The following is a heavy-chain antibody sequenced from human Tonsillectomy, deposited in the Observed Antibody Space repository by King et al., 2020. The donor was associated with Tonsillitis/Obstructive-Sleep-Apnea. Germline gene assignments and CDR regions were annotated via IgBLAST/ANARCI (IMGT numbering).Heavy chain of an antibody. CDR2: ISYDGSNE. V-gene: IGHV3-30*04. CDR3: VRAPYYSSSTTCYVRPYYNYYHMDV. Sequence: VQLVESGGGVVQPVRSLRLSCAASGFTFSTYAMHWVRQAPGKGLEWVAIISYDGSNEYYADSVKGRFTISRDNSKNTLYLKMNSLRPEDTAVYYFVRAPYYSSSTTCYVRPYYNYYHMDVWGKGTTVTVSS. D-gene: IGHD2-2*01. CDR1: GFTFSTYA. J-gene: IGHJ6*03.